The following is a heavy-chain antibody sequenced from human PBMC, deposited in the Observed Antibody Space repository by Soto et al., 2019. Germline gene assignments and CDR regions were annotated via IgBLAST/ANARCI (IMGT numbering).Heavy chain of an antibody. J-gene: IGHJ3*02. V-gene: IGHV3-23*01. D-gene: IGHD5-18*01. Sequence: EVQLLESGGGLVQPGGSLRLSCAASRFTFSSYTMSWVRQAPGMGLEWVSGISGSGGSTYYADFVKGRFTISIDNSKNTLYLQMNSLRAEDTAVYYCAKDRGYSYGYDAFDMWGQGTMVTVSS. CDR2: ISGSGGST. CDR3: AKDRGYSYGYDAFDM. CDR1: RFTFSSYT.